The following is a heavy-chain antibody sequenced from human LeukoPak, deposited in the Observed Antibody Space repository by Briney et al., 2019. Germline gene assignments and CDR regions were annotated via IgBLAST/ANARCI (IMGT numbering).Heavy chain of an antibody. Sequence: SQTLSLTCAVSGGSISSGEYYWNWIRQPPGKGLEWIVYIYYSASTYYNPSLKSRLTISVDTSNSQFSLRLTSVTAADTAVYYCARDKVGATNWLDPWGQGTLVTVSS. J-gene: IGHJ5*02. CDR2: IYYSAST. D-gene: IGHD1-26*01. V-gene: IGHV4-30-4*01. CDR3: ARDKVGATNWLDP. CDR1: GGSISSGEYY.